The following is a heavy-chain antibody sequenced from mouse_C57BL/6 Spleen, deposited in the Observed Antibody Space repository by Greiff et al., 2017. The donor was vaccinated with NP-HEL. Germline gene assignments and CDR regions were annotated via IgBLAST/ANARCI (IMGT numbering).Heavy chain of an antibody. D-gene: IGHD2-4*01. CDR3: ARVDDYDSFAY. Sequence: EVQLQQSGPVLVKPGASVKMSCKASGYTFNDYYMNWVKQSHGKSLEWIGVINPYNGGTSYNQKFKGKATLTVDKSSSTAYMELNSLTSEDSAVYYCARVDDYDSFAYWGQGTLVTVSA. V-gene: IGHV1-19*01. CDR2: INPYNGGT. CDR1: GYTFNDYY. J-gene: IGHJ3*01.